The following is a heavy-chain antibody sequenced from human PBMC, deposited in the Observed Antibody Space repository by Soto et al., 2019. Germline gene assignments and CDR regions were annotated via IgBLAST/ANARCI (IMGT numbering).Heavy chain of an antibody. CDR3: ARGPLDGYDPRPNYFDY. CDR1: GGTFSSYA. CDR2: IIPIFGTA. D-gene: IGHD5-12*01. Sequence: SVKVSCKASGGTFSSYAISWVRQAPGQGLEWMGGIIPIFGTANYAQKFQGRVTITADESTSTAYMELSSLRSEDTAVYYCARGPLDGYDPRPNYFDYWGQGTLVTVSS. V-gene: IGHV1-69*13. J-gene: IGHJ4*02.